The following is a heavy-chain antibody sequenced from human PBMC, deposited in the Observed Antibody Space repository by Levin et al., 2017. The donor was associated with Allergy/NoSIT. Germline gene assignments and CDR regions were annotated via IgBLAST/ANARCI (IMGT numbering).Heavy chain of an antibody. J-gene: IGHJ4*02. V-gene: IGHV3-48*01. CDR2: ITKPSRTI. CDR3: VTDESGDEDFDY. Sequence: GGSLRLSCAASGFILRTSDMNWVRQAPGKGLEWISFITKPSRTISYADSVRGRFTVSRDNAKNILYLDMNSLRAEDTAVYYCVTDESGDEDFDYWGQGTLVTVSS. D-gene: IGHD7-27*01. CDR1: GFILRTSD.